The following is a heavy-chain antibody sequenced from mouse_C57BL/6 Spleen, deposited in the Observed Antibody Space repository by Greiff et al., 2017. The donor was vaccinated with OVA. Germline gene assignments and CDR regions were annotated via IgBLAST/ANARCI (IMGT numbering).Heavy chain of an antibody. Sequence: QVQLKESGAELVKPGASVKISCKASGYAFSSYWMNWVKQRPGKGLEWIGQIYPGDGDTNYNGKFKGKATLTADKSSSTAYMQLSSLTSEDSAVYFCARQAYYYGSSDYFDYWGQGTTLTVSS. CDR3: ARQAYYYGSSDYFDY. CDR1: GYAFSSYW. J-gene: IGHJ2*01. CDR2: IYPGDGDT. V-gene: IGHV1-80*01. D-gene: IGHD1-1*01.